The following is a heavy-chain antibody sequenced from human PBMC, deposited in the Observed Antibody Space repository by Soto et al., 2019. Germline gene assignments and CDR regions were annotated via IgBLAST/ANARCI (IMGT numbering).Heavy chain of an antibody. D-gene: IGHD3-10*01. J-gene: IGHJ4*02. CDR1: GGSFSGYY. V-gene: IGHV4-34*01. Sequence: PSETLSLTCAVYGGSFSGYYLSWIRQPPGKGLEWIGEINHSGSTNYNPSLKSRVTISVDTSKNQFSLKLSSVTAADTAVYYCARGRTYYYTWVPNYYFDYWGQGTLVTVSS. CDR2: INHSGST. CDR3: ARGRTYYYTWVPNYYFDY.